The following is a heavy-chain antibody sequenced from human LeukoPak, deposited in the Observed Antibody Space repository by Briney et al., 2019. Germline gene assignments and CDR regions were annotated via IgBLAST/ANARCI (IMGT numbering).Heavy chain of an antibody. CDR2: INPSGGST. D-gene: IGHD3-16*02. J-gene: IGHJ4*02. V-gene: IGHV1-46*01. Sequence: ASVKVSCKASGYTFTSYYMHWVRQAPGQGLEWMGIINPSGGSTSYAQKFQGRVTMTRDTSTSTVYMELSSLRPEDTAVYYCARDQFQGLSVAFEFDYWGQGTLVTVSS. CDR1: GYTFTSYY. CDR3: ARDQFQGLSVAFEFDY.